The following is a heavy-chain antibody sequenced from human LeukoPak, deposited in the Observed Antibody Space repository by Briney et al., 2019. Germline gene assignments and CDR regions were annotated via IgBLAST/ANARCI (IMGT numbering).Heavy chain of an antibody. CDR3: ARNLDSSGYLLDY. CDR2: IYSGGST. Sequence: GGSLRLPCAASGFTVSSNYMSWVRQAPGKGLEWVSVIYSGGSTYYADSVKGRFTISRDNSKNTLYLQMNSLRAEDTAVYYCARNLDSSGYLLDYWGQGTLVTVSS. CDR1: GFTVSSNY. V-gene: IGHV3-53*01. J-gene: IGHJ4*02. D-gene: IGHD3-22*01.